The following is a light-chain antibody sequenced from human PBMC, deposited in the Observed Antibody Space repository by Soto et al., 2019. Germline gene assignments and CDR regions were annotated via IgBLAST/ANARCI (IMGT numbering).Light chain of an antibody. CDR3: SSYAGSNQAVV. V-gene: IGLV2-8*01. CDR2: EVT. J-gene: IGLJ2*01. CDR1: SSDVGGYNY. Sequence: QSALTQFASGSGAHGGSGRINYTETSSDVGGYNYVSWYQQHPGKAPKLMIYEVTKRPSGVPDRFSGSKSGNTASLTVSGLQAEDAAVYYCSSYAGSNQAVVFGGGTKVTVL.